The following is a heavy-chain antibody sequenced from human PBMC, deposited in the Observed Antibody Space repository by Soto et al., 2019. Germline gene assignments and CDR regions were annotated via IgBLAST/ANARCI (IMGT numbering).Heavy chain of an antibody. CDR2: IIPIFGTA. Sequence: SVKVSCKASGGTFSSYAISWVRQAPGQGLEWMGGIIPIFGTANYAQKFQGRVTITRDTSASTAYMELSSLRSEDTAVYYCARDLRYSYGPSFDYWGQGTLVTVSS. D-gene: IGHD5-18*01. J-gene: IGHJ4*02. CDR1: GGTFSSYA. CDR3: ARDLRYSYGPSFDY. V-gene: IGHV1-69*05.